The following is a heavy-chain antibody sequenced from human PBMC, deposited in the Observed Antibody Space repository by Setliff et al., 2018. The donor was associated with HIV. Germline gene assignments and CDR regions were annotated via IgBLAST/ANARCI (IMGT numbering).Heavy chain of an antibody. D-gene: IGHD3-9*01. CDR2: IFHSGST. CDR3: ARNYDILTGYSPPNWFDP. J-gene: IGHJ5*02. CDR1: GYSISSGYY. V-gene: IGHV4-38-2*01. Sequence: SETLSLTCAVSGYSISSGYYWGWIRQPPGKGLEWIGSIFHSGSTYYNPSLQSRVTISVDTSKNQFSLKLSSVTAADTAVYYCARNYDILTGYSPPNWFDPWGQGTLVTVSS.